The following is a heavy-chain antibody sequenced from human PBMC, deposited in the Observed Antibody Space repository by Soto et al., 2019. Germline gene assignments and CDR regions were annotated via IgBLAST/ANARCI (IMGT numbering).Heavy chain of an antibody. CDR1: GGSISRGGYY. V-gene: IGHV4-31*03. D-gene: IGHD3-3*01. CDR3: ARWFESVGFGVVTPGDYYYYGMDV. Sequence: PSETLSLTCTVSGGSISRGGYYWSWIRQHPGKGLGWIGYIYYSGSTYYNPSLKSRVTISVDTSKNQFSLKLSSVTAADTAVYYCARWFESVGFGVVTPGDYYYYGMDVWGQGTTVTVSS. CDR2: IYYSGST. J-gene: IGHJ6*02.